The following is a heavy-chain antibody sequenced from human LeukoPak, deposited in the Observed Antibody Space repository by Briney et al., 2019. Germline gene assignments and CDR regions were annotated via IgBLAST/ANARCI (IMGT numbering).Heavy chain of an antibody. V-gene: IGHV3-48*03. Sequence: GGSLRPSSASSGFTLTSYIMYLVRLAARKRLKWISYISKNGDSRYYADSVKGRFTVSRDSAKNSLYLQMNSLRAEDTAVYYCARGPYSSSWDVGYWGQGTLVTVAS. CDR2: ISKNGDSR. CDR1: GFTLTSYI. J-gene: IGHJ4*02. D-gene: IGHD6-13*01. CDR3: ARGPYSSSWDVGY.